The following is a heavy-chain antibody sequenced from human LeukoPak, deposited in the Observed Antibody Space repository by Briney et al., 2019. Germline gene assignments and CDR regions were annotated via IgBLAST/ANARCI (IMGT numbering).Heavy chain of an antibody. D-gene: IGHD6-19*01. J-gene: IGHJ5*02. CDR3: TRGRLDSRVWSNWFDP. Sequence: PSQTLSLTCTVSGGSISSGSYYWSWIRQPAGKGLEWIGRIYTSGSTNYNPSLKSRVTILLDASRNQFSLKLSSVTAADTAVYYCTRGRLDSRVWSNWFDPWGQGTLVTVSS. CDR2: IYTSGST. CDR1: GGSISSGSYY. V-gene: IGHV4-61*02.